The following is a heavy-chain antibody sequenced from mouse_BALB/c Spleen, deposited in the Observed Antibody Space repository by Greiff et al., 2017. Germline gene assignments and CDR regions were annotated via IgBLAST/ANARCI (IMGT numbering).Heavy chain of an antibody. V-gene: IGHV5-4*02. D-gene: IGHD3-1*01. J-gene: IGHJ4*01. Sequence: EVKLVESGGGLVKPGGSLKLSCAASGFTFSDYYMYWVRQTPEKRLEWVATISDGGSYTYYPDSVKGRFTISRDNAKNNLYLQMSSLKSEDTAMYYCARGGSSGYGYAMDYWGQGTSVTVSS. CDR3: ARGGSSGYGYAMDY. CDR1: GFTFSDYY. CDR2: ISDGGSYT.